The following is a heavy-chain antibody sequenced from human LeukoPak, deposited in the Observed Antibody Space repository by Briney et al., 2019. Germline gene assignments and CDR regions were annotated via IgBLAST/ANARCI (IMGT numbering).Heavy chain of an antibody. Sequence: SETLSLTCTVSGYSISSGYYWGWIRQPPGKGLEWIGEIYHSGSTNYNPSLKSRVTISVDKSKNQFSLKLSSVTAADTAVYYCARSIAAAGTRDDAFDIWGQGTMVTVSS. V-gene: IGHV4-38-2*02. CDR2: IYHSGST. CDR3: ARSIAAAGTRDDAFDI. CDR1: GYSISSGYY. D-gene: IGHD6-13*01. J-gene: IGHJ3*02.